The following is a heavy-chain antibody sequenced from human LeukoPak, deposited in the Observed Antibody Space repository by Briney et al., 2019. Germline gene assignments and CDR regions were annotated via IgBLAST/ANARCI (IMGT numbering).Heavy chain of an antibody. CDR1: GFTFSNYW. Sequence: GGSLRLSCVASGFTFSNYWMSWVRQDPGKGLEWVANIKQDGSERHYVDSVKGRFTISRDNARNSLFLQMNSLRGEDTAVYYCARDVSKGPSYAVGSSDYWGQGTLVTVSS. CDR3: ARDVSKGPSYAVGSSDY. CDR2: IKQDGSER. J-gene: IGHJ4*02. D-gene: IGHD3-16*01. V-gene: IGHV3-7*01.